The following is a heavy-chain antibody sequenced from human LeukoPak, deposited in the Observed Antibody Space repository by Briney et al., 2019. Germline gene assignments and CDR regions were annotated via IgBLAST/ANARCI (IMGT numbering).Heavy chain of an antibody. Sequence: PSETLSLTCTVSGGSISSSSYYWGWIRQPPGKGLEWIGSIYYSGSTYYNPSLKSRVTISVDTSKNQFSLKLSSVTAADTALYYCARSLGYCSGGSCYPRHFDYWGQGTLVTVSS. V-gene: IGHV4-39*07. CDR1: GGSISSSSYY. CDR2: IYYSGST. D-gene: IGHD2-15*01. J-gene: IGHJ4*02. CDR3: ARSLGYCSGGSCYPRHFDY.